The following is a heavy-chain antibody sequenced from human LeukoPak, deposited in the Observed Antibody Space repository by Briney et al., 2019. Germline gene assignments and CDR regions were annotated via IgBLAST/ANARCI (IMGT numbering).Heavy chain of an antibody. CDR2: INHSGST. V-gene: IGHV4-34*01. CDR1: GGSFSGYY. J-gene: IGHJ5*02. Sequence: SETLSLTCAVYGGSFSGYYWSWIRQPPGKGLEWTGEINHSGSTNYNPSLKSRVTISVDTSKNQFSLKLSSVTAADTAVYYCARDALELHWSDPWGQGTLVTVSS. CDR3: ARDALELHWSDP. D-gene: IGHD1-7*01.